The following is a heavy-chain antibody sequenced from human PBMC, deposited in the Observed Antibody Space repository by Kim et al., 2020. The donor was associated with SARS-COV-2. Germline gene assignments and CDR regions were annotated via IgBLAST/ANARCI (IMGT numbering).Heavy chain of an antibody. CDR3: AREAITMIDGFDY. D-gene: IGHD3-22*01. V-gene: IGHV7-4-1*02. J-gene: IGHJ4*02. Sequence: YAQGFTGRFVFSLDTSVSTAYLQISSLKAEDTAVYYCAREAITMIDGFDYWGQGTLVTVSS.